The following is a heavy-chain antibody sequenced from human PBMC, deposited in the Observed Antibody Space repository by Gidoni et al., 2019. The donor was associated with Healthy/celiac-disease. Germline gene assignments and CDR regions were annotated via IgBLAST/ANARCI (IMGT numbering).Heavy chain of an antibody. CDR1: GFTFSSYG. CDR3: ARDRGELEPSLGMDV. J-gene: IGHJ6*02. V-gene: IGHV3-33*01. Sequence: QVQLVESGGGVVQPGRSLRLSCSASGFTFSSYGMHWVRQAPGKGLEWVAVIWYDGSNKYYADSVKGRFTISRDNSKNTLYLQMNSLRAEDTAVYYCARDRGELEPSLGMDVWGQGTTVTVSS. CDR2: IWYDGSNK. D-gene: IGHD1-26*01.